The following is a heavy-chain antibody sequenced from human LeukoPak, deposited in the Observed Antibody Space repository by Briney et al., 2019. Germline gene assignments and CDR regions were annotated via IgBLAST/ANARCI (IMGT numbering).Heavy chain of an antibody. CDR1: GFTFSSYA. D-gene: IGHD1-26*01. J-gene: IGHJ4*02. Sequence: PGGSLRLSCAASGFTFSSYAMHWVRQAPGKGLEWVAVIWYDGSNKYYADSVKGRFTISRDNSKNTLYLQMNSLRAEDTAVYYCARARAGVGAIDYWGQGTLVTVSS. CDR2: IWYDGSNK. V-gene: IGHV3-33*08. CDR3: ARARAGVGAIDY.